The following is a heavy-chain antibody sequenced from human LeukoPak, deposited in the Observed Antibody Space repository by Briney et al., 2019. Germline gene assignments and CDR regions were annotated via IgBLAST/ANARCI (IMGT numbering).Heavy chain of an antibody. CDR3: AIISNSHTDY. D-gene: IGHD4-11*01. CDR2: ISGSGGST. CDR1: GFTFSSYA. V-gene: IGHV3-23*01. J-gene: IGHJ4*02. Sequence: GGSLRLSCATSGFTFSSYAMSWVRQAPGKGLEWVSVISGSGGSTYYADSVKGRFTISRDNSKNTLYLQMNSLRAEDTALYYCAIISNSHTDYWGQGTLVTVSS.